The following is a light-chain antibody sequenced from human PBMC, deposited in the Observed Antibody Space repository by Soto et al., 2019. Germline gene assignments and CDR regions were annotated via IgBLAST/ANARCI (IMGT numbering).Light chain of an antibody. CDR2: DAS. CDR1: QSVSSY. Sequence: EIVLTQSPATLSLSPGEIATLSCRASQSVSSYLAWYQQKPGQAPRLLIYDASNRATGIPARFSGSGSGTDFTLTISSLEPEDFAVYYCQQRNNWPPSWTFGQGTKVDIK. CDR3: QQRNNWPPSWT. J-gene: IGKJ1*01. V-gene: IGKV3-11*01.